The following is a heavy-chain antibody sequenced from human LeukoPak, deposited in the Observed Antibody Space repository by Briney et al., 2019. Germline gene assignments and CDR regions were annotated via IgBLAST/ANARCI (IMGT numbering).Heavy chain of an antibody. CDR2: ISAYNGNT. J-gene: IGHJ4*02. V-gene: IGHV1-18*01. D-gene: IGHD3-10*01. Sequence: ASVKVSCKASGGTFSSYAISWVRQAPGQGLEWMGGISAYNGNTNYAQKLQGRVTMTTDTSTSTAYMELRSLRSDDTAVYYCARITMVRGVLDYWGQGTLVTVSS. CDR3: ARITMVRGVLDY. CDR1: GGTFSSYA.